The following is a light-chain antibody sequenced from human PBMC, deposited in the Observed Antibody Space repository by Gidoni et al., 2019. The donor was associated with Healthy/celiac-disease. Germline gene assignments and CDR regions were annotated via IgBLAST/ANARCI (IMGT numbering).Light chain of an antibody. CDR1: QSLLHSNGYNY. J-gene: IGKJ4*01. CDR2: LGS. CDR3: MQALQTPRT. V-gene: IGKV2-28*01. Sequence: DIVMTQSPLSLPVTPGEPASISCRSSQSLLHSNGYNYLDWYLQKPGQSPQLRIYLGSKRASGVHDRFSGSGSGTDFTLKISRVEAEDVGVYYCMQALQTPRTFGGGTKVEIK.